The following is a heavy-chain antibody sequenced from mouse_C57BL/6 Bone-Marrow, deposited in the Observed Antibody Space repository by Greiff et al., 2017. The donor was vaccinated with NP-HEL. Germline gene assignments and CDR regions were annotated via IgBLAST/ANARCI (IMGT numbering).Heavy chain of an antibody. CDR1: GFTFTDYY. D-gene: IGHD1-1*01. J-gene: IGHJ4*01. Sequence: EVKLVESGGGLVQPGGSLSLSCAASGFTFTDYYMSWVRQPPGKALEWLGFIRNKANGYTTEYSASVKGRFTISRDNSQSILYLQMNALRAEDSATYYCARVITFYAMDYWGKGTSVTVSS. CDR3: ARVITFYAMDY. V-gene: IGHV7-3*01. CDR2: IRNKANGYTT.